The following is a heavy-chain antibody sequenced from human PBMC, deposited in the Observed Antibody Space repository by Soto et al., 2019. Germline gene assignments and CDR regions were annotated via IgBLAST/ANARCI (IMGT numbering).Heavy chain of an antibody. CDR2: INPNGGST. Sequence: ASVKVSCKASGYIFINYYIHWVRQAPGQGLEWIGIINPNGGSTNYAQKFRGRVTMARDTSTSTVYMDLSSLRSDDTAVYYCARDVVVVPAAIGWFDPWGQGTLVTVSS. CDR3: ARDVVVVPAAIGWFDP. CDR1: GYIFINYY. V-gene: IGHV1-46*01. J-gene: IGHJ5*02. D-gene: IGHD2-2*02.